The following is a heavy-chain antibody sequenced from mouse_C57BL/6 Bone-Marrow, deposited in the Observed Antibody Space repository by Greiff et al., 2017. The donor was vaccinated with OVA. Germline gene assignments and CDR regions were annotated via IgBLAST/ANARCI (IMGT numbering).Heavy chain of an antibody. D-gene: IGHD2-4*01. CDR3: ARGIYDYLYYFDY. CDR1: GYSITSGYY. J-gene: IGHJ2*01. CDR2: ISYDGST. Sequence: EVQLVESGPGLVKPSQSLSLTCSVTGYSITSGYYWNWIRQFPGNKLEWMGYISYDGSTNYNPSLKNRISITRDTSKNQFFLKLNSLTTEDTATYYCARGIYDYLYYFDYWGQGTTLTVSS. V-gene: IGHV3-6*01.